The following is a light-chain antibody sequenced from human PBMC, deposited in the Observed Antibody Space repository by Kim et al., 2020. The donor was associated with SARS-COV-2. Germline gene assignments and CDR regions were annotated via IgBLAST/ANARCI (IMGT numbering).Light chain of an antibody. CDR3: GTWDSSLSASVV. J-gene: IGLJ2*01. Sequence: QPVLTQPPSVSAAPGQKVTISCSGSSSNIGNNYVSWYQQLPGTAPKLLIYDNNKRPSGIPDRFSGSKSGTSATLGITGLQTGDEADYYCGTWDSSLSASVVFGGGTQLTVL. CDR1: SSNIGNNY. CDR2: DNN. V-gene: IGLV1-51*01.